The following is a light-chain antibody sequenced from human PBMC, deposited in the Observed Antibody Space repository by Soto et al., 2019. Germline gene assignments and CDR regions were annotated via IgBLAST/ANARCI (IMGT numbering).Light chain of an antibody. Sequence: DIQMTQSPSSLSASVGDRVTITCQASQDISNYLNWYQHKPGKAPKLLIYDASYLETGVPSRFSGSGSGTDFTFTISSLQPEDIATYYCQQYDNLPFTFGPGTKVDIK. J-gene: IGKJ3*01. CDR1: QDISNY. CDR3: QQYDNLPFT. V-gene: IGKV1-33*01. CDR2: DAS.